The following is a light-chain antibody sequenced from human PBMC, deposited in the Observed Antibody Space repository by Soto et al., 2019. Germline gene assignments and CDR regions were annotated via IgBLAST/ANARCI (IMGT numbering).Light chain of an antibody. J-gene: IGLJ2*01. V-gene: IGLV2-23*01. CDR1: SSDVGSYNL. Sequence: QSALTQPASVSGSPGQSITITCTGISSDVGSYNLVSWYQQHPGKAPKLMIYEGSKRPSGVSYRFSGSKSGNTASLTISGLQPEDEADYYCCSCAGSVLFGGGTKLTVL. CDR3: CSCAGSVL. CDR2: EGS.